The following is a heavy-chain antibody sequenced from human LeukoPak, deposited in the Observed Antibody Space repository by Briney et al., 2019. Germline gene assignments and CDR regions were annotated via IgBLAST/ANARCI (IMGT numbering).Heavy chain of an antibody. Sequence: SETLSLTCTVSGGSISSYYWSWIRQPAGKGLEWIGRIYTSGSTNYNPSLKSRVPMSVDTSKNQFSLKLNSVTAADTAVYYCARGKGYCTSTSCGYRSGGSCYAIYYYYYMDVWGKGTTVTVSS. V-gene: IGHV4-4*07. CDR2: IYTSGST. J-gene: IGHJ6*03. D-gene: IGHD2-2*01. CDR3: ARGKGYCTSTSCGYRSGGSCYAIYYYYYMDV. CDR1: GGSISSYY.